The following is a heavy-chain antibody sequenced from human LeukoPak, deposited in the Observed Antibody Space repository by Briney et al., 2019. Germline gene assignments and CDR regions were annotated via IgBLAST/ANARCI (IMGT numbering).Heavy chain of an antibody. Sequence: MPSETLSLTCTVSGGSISNYYWSWIRQPPGKGLEWIAYIYSSGSSHYNPSLQSRVTISVDTSNSLFSLKLSSVTAADTAVYYCARHKGYDLLTGFYLFDFWGQGFLVTVSS. CDR1: GGSISNYY. CDR2: IYSSGSS. J-gene: IGHJ4*02. D-gene: IGHD3-9*01. CDR3: ARHKGYDLLTGFYLFDF. V-gene: IGHV4-59*08.